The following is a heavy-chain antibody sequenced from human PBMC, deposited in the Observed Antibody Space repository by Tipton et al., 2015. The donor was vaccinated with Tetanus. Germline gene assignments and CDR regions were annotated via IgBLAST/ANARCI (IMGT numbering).Heavy chain of an antibody. CDR3: ARGGLLWFGDLTDTTHYYYYGMDV. Sequence: GLVKPSETLSLICTVSGGSMSSYYWSWIRQPAGKGLEWIGRVYSSGSTNYNPSLKSRVTISVDTSKNQFSLKLSSVTAADTAVYYCARGGLLWFGDLTDTTHYYYYGMDVWGQGTTVTVSS. D-gene: IGHD3-10*01. CDR2: VYSSGST. CDR1: GGSMSSYY. V-gene: IGHV4-4*07. J-gene: IGHJ6*02.